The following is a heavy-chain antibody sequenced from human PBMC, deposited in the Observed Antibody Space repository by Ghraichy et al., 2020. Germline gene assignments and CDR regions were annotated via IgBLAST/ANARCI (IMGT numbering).Heavy chain of an antibody. Sequence: GESLNISCAASGFTSSSLGMTWVRQAPGKGLEWVSTISRTSDKTYYADSVKGRFTISRDISKSMFDLQMNSLRAEDSAVYYCANVRGAYWGQGTPVTVSS. J-gene: IGHJ4*02. CDR2: ISRTSDKT. D-gene: IGHD1-26*01. CDR3: ANVRGAY. V-gene: IGHV3-23*01. CDR1: GFTSSSLG.